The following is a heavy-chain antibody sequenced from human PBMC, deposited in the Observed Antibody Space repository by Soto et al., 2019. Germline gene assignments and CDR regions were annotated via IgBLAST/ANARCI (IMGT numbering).Heavy chain of an antibody. CDR2: IYYSGST. Sequence: SETLSLTCTVSGGSISSGGYYWGWIRQHPGKGLEWIGYIYYSGSTYFNPSLKSRVTISVDTSKSLFYLMLSTVNAADTAVYYCAKSHCTGCSCYSGAFDIWGQGTLVTVSS. J-gene: IGHJ3*02. CDR3: AKSHCTGCSCYSGAFDI. CDR1: GGSISSGGYY. D-gene: IGHD2-15*01. V-gene: IGHV4-31*03.